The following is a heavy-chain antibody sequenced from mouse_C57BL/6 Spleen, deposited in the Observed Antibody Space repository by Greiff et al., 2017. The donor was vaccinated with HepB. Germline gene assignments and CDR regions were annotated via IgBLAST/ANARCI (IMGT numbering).Heavy chain of an antibody. J-gene: IGHJ1*03. CDR3: ARQGLLRYFDV. CDR2: ISNGGGST. CDR1: GFTFSDYY. Sequence: EVHLVESGGGLVQPGGSLKLSCAASGFTFSDYYMYWVRQTPEKRLEWVAYISNGGGSTYYPDTVKGRFTISRDNAKNTLYLQMSRLKSEDTAMYYCARQGLLRYFDVWGTGTTVTVSS. D-gene: IGHD2-3*01. V-gene: IGHV5-12*01.